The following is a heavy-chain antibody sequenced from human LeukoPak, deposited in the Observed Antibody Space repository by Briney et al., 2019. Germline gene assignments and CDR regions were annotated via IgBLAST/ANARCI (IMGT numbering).Heavy chain of an antibody. CDR3: ARGGAPPYSGYEQAYYYYMDV. CDR1: GGSISSGGYY. V-gene: IGHV4-30-2*01. J-gene: IGHJ6*03. CDR2: IYHSGST. D-gene: IGHD5-12*01. Sequence: PSHTLSLTCTVSGGSISSGGYYWSWIRQPPGKGLEWIGYIYHSGSTYYNPSLKSRVTISVDRSKNQFSLKLSSVTAADTAVYYCARGGAPPYSGYEQAYYYYMDVWGKGTTVTVSS.